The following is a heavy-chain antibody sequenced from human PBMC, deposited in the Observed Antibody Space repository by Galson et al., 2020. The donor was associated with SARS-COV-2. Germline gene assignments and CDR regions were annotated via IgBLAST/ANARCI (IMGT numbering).Heavy chain of an antibody. V-gene: IGHV3-23*01. CDR1: GFTFSSHA. J-gene: IGHJ4*02. D-gene: IGHD6-13*01. CDR2: ISGSGGST. CDR3: AVYSSSWLIDY. Sequence: GGSLRLSCAASGFTFSSHAMSWVRQAPGKGLEWVSAISGSGGSTYYADSVKGRFTISRDNSKNTLYLQMNSLRAEDTAVYYCAVYSSSWLIDYWGQGTLVTVSS.